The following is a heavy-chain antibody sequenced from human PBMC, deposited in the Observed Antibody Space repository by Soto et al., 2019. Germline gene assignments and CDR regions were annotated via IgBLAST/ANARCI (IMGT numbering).Heavy chain of an antibody. D-gene: IGHD2-2*01. CDR1: GGTFSSYA. Sequence: QVQLVQSGAEVKKPGSSVKVSCKASGGTFSSYALHWVRQAPGRGLEWVALISFDGNNKYYANSVKGRFTISRDNSKNTLYLQMSSLRAEDTAVYYCGRCSSTSCHLGADYWGQGTLVTVSS. V-gene: IGHV3-30-3*01. CDR2: ISFDGNNK. J-gene: IGHJ4*02. CDR3: GRCSSTSCHLGADY.